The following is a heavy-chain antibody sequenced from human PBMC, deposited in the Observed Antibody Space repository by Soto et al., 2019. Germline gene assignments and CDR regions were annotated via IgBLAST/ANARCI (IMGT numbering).Heavy chain of an antibody. CDR3: ATEPRHDGSFHDN. Sequence: QVQLVESGGGVVQPGKSLRLSCAALGFTFRKYGMHWVRQAPGKGLEWVAHISLDGSKKKYVDSVKGRFTISRDNSKSTLHLQMNSLRVEDTAVYYCATEPRHDGSFHDNWGQGTLVTV. D-gene: IGHD1-26*01. CDR2: ISLDGSKK. V-gene: IGHV3-30*03. J-gene: IGHJ4*02. CDR1: GFTFRKYG.